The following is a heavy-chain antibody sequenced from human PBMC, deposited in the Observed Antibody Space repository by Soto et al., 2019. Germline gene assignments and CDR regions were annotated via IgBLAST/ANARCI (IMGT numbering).Heavy chain of an antibody. CDR1: GFTFSRYS. D-gene: IGHD2-21*02. V-gene: IGHV3-48*01. J-gene: IGHJ6*02. CDR3: ARDHFSDSAMDV. Sequence: EVQLVESGGGLVQPGGSLRLSCAASGFTFSRYSMNWVRQAPGKGLEWVSYISSSSSTIYYADSVKGRFTISRDNAKNSLYLQINSLRAEDTAVFYCARDHFSDSAMDVWGQGTTVTVSS. CDR2: ISSSSSTI.